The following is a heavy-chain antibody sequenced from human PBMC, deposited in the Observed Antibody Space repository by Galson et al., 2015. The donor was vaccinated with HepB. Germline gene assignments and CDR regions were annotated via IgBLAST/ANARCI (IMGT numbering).Heavy chain of an antibody. CDR3: AGTTVATSILFDY. CDR1: GFTFSSYA. J-gene: IGHJ4*02. V-gene: IGHV3-30-3*01. Sequence: SLRLSCAASGFTFSSYAMNWVRQAPGKGLEWVAIILYDGSKKYYADSVKGRFTISRDNSENTLYLQMNSLRPEDTAVYYCAGTTVATSILFDYWGQGALVTVSS. D-gene: IGHD4-17*01. CDR2: ILYDGSKK.